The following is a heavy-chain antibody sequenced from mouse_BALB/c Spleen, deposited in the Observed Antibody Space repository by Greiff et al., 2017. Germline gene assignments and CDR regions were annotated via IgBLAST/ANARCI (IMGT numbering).Heavy chain of an antibody. V-gene: IGHV5-6-3*01. CDR3: ARHLSRRFAY. J-gene: IGHJ3*01. CDR1: GFTFSSYG. CDR2: INSNGGST. D-gene: IGHD6-2*01. Sequence: EVQLQQSGGGLVQPGGSLKLSCAASGFTFSSYGMSWVRQTPDKRLELVATINSNGGSTYYPDSVKGRFTISRDNAKNTLYLQMSSLKSEDTAMYYCARHLSRRFAYWGQGTLVTVSA.